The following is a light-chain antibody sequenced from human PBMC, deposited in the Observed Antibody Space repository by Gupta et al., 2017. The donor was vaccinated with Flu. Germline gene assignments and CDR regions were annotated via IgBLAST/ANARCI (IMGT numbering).Light chain of an antibody. V-gene: IGKV1-17*01. CDR2: AAS. Sequence: DIQMTQSPSSLSASVGDRVTITCRASQGIRNDLGWYQQRPGNAPKRLIYAASSLESGVPSRFSGSGSGTDFTLTINSLQPEESAAYCCRQHNSFPCTFGHGTKVDI. J-gene: IGKJ3*01. CDR1: QGIRND. CDR3: RQHNSFPCT.